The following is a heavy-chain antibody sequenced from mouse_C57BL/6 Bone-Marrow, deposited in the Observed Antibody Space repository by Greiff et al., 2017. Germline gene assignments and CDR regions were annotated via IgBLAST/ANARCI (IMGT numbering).Heavy chain of an antibody. CDR2: IWRGGST. J-gene: IGHJ3*01. CDR3: AKVSFAY. CDR1: GFSLTSYG. Sequence: QVQLKQSGPGLVQPSQSLSITCTVSGFSLTSYGVHWVRQSPGKGLEWLGVIWRGGSTDYNAAVMSRLSITKDNSKSQVFFKMNILQADDTAIYYCAKVSFAYWGQGTLVTVSA. V-gene: IGHV2-5*01.